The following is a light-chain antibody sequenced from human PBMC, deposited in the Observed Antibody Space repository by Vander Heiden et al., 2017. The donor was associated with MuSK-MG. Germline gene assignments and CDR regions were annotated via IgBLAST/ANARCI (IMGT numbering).Light chain of an antibody. J-gene: IGKJ4*01. CDR1: QSISSY. Sequence: DIQMTQSPSSLSASVGDRVTITCRASQSISSYLNWYQQKPGKAPKLLIYAASSLQSGVPSRFSGNGSGTDFTLTISRLQPEDFATYYCRQCDSTPLTFGGGTKVEIK. CDR2: AAS. CDR3: RQCDSTPLT. V-gene: IGKV1-39*01.